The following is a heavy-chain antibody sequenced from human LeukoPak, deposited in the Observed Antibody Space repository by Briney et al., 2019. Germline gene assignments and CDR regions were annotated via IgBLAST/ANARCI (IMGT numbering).Heavy chain of an antibody. J-gene: IGHJ4*02. CDR2: IFSNGDT. V-gene: IGHV3-53*01. CDR1: EFTVSRNY. Sequence: GGSLRLSCTASEFTVSRNYMLWVRQAPGKGLEWVSLIFSNGDTHYADSVKGRFTISRGTSKNTVSLQMNSLRVEDTAMYYCTRDQMNYWGQGTLVTVSS. D-gene: IGHD5-24*01. CDR3: TRDQMNY.